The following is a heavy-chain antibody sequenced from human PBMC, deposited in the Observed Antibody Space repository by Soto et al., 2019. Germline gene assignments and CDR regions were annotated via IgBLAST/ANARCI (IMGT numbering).Heavy chain of an antibody. CDR3: AKADSWEWFSPLAA. J-gene: IGHJ4*02. V-gene: IGHV3-23*01. Sequence: EVHLLESGGGLVQPGGSLRLSCSASGFTFRSYAMSWVRQAPGKGLEWVSGISGGGSDTYYSDSVRGRFTISRDNSKNPLYLQMNSLRVEASPVYFWAKADSWEWFSPLAAGGRGPLVTVPS. D-gene: IGHD3-3*01. CDR1: GFTFRSYA. CDR2: ISGGGSDT.